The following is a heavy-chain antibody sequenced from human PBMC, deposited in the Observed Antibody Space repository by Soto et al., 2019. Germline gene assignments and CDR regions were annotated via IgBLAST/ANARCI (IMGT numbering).Heavy chain of an antibody. Sequence: QVQLVQSGAEVKKPGASVKVSCDASGYTFSIYGISWVRQAPGQGFEWMGWISGYNSITRYAQKFQGRVTMTTDTSTSTAYMELRSLRSDDTAVYYCARAFGSTDYWGQGTLVTVSS. V-gene: IGHV1-18*01. CDR2: ISGYNSIT. CDR1: GYTFSIYG. J-gene: IGHJ4*02. D-gene: IGHD6-13*01. CDR3: ARAFGSTDY.